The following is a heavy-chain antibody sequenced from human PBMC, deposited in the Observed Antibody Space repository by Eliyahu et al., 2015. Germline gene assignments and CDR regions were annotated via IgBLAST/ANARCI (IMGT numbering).Heavy chain of an antibody. CDR1: GGSISSGSYY. CDR2: IYYSGSA. J-gene: IGHJ6*02. V-gene: IGHV4-39*01. Sequence: QLQLQESGPGLVKPSETLSLTCTVSGGSISSGSYYWGWIRQPPGKGLEWVGGIYYSGSASQNPSLKSRVTISVDTSKNQFSLKLSSMTAADTAVYYCARPRVDRARGMDVWGQGTTVTVSS. CDR3: ARPRVDRARGMDV. D-gene: IGHD3-10*01.